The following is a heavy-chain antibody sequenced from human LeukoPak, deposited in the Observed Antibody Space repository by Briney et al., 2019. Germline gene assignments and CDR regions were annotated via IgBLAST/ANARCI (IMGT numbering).Heavy chain of an antibody. D-gene: IGHD3-9*01. V-gene: IGHV4-59*01. CDR1: GGSISSYY. J-gene: IGHJ4*02. CDR3: ARAVYFDWTTGGYYFDY. CDR2: IYYSGST. Sequence: PSETLSLTCSVSGGSISSYYWSWIRQPPGKGLEWIGYIYYSGSTDHNPSLKSRVTISVDTSKNQFSLNLNSVTAADTAVYYCARAVYFDWTTGGYYFDYWGQGTLVTVSS.